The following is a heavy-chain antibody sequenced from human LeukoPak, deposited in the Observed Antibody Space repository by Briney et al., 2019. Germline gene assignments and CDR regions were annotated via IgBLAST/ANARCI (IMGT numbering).Heavy chain of an antibody. CDR1: GFIFSTYE. V-gene: IGHV3-48*03. CDR3: ARDRFDY. CDR2: ISNSGDII. J-gene: IGHJ4*02. Sequence: AGGSLRLSCAASGFIFSTYEMNWVRQAPGKGLEWVSYISNSGDIIKYADSVKGRFTISRDNAKNSLYLQMNSLRAEDTAVYYCARDRFDYWGQGTLVTVSS.